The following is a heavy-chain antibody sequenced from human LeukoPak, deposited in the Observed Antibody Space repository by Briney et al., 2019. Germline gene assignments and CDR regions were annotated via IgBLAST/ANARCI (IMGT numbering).Heavy chain of an antibody. CDR2: INSDGRST. V-gene: IGHV3-74*01. Sequence: HPGGSLRLSCAASGFTFSSYWMHWVRQAPGKGLVWVSRINSDGRSTSYADSVKGRFTISGDNSKNTLHLQMNSLRAEDTAVYYCARHSSDYYHYDYWGPGTPVTVAS. D-gene: IGHD3-22*01. CDR1: GFTFSSYW. J-gene: IGHJ4*02. CDR3: ARHSSDYYHYDY.